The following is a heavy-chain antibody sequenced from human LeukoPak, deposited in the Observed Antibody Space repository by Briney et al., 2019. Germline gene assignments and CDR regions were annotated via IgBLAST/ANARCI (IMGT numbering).Heavy chain of an antibody. J-gene: IGHJ3*02. D-gene: IGHD2-8*01. CDR2: IRYDGSNK. CDR3: AKDLGGYCTNGVCFGGAFDI. V-gene: IGHV3-30*02. Sequence: GGSLRLSCAASGFTFGSYGMHWVRQAPGKGLEWVAFIRYDGSNKYYADSVKGRFTISRDNSKNTLYLQMNSLRAEDTAVYYCAKDLGGYCTNGVCFGGAFDIWGQGTMVTVSS. CDR1: GFTFGSYG.